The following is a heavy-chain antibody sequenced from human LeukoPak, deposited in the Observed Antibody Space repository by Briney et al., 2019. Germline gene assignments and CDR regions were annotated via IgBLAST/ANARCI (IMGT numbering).Heavy chain of an antibody. CDR1: GGSISSRTYF. J-gene: IGHJ4*02. CDR3: ASQVYCSAGSCYSSF. V-gene: IGHV4-39*01. CDR2: IYYSSWST. D-gene: IGHD2-15*01. Sequence: PSETLSLXCTVSGGSISSRTYFWGWIRQPPGKGLEWIGNIYYSSWSTYYNPSLKSRVTISVDTSKNQFSLKLSSVTAADTAVYYCASQVYCSAGSCYSSFWGQGTLVTVSS.